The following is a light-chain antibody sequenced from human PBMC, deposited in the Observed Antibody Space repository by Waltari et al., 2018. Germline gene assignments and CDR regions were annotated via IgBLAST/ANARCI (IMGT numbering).Light chain of an antibody. V-gene: IGKV1-6*01. Sequence: AIQMTQSPSSLSASVADSVTITCRASQGIRSDLGWYQQKPGKAPKFLIYGASTLQSGVPSRFSGSGSGTEFTLTISSLQPEDFATYYCLQDYTYPRTFGQGTKLEIK. CDR1: QGIRSD. CDR2: GAS. J-gene: IGKJ2*01. CDR3: LQDYTYPRT.